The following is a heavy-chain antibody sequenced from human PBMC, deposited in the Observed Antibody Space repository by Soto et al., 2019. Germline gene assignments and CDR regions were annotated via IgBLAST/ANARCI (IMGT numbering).Heavy chain of an antibody. CDR1: GYSFTSYW. V-gene: IGHV5-51*01. J-gene: IGHJ6*02. D-gene: IGHD3-10*01. Sequence: EVQLVQSGAEVKKPGESLKISCKGSGYSFTSYWIGWVRQMAGKGLEWMGIIYPGDSDTRYCPSFQGQVTISADKSISTAYLQWSSLKASDTSLFYCAGGGVRGVITRTRDYYGMDVWRQGTTVTVSS. CDR3: AGGGVRGVITRTRDYYGMDV. CDR2: IYPGDSDT.